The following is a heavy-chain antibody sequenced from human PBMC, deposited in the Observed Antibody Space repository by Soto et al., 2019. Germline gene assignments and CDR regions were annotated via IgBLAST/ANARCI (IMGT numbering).Heavy chain of an antibody. Sequence: PSETLSLTCAVSGGSISSGGYSWSWIRQPPGKGLEWIGYIYHSGSTYYNPSLKSRVTISVDTSKNQFSLKLSSVTAADTAVYYGGRAGDWEVFDFGGQGKMVTVSS. CDR3: GRAGDWEVFDF. CDR2: IYHSGST. V-gene: IGHV4-30-2*01. J-gene: IGHJ3*01. CDR1: GGSISSGGYS. D-gene: IGHD2-21*02.